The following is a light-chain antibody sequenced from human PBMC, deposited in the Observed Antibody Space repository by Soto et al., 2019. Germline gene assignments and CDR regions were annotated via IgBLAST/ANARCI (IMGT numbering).Light chain of an antibody. CDR1: HDISTY. CDR3: QQLNTLPFT. V-gene: IGKV1-9*01. Sequence: DIHMTQSPSTLSALVGDRVSITCRASHDISTYLAWYQQKPGKAPKLMIYEASTLQSGVPSRFSGSGSGTEFTLTISGLLPEDFATYHCQQLNTLPFTFGQGTRLEIK. J-gene: IGKJ5*01. CDR2: EAS.